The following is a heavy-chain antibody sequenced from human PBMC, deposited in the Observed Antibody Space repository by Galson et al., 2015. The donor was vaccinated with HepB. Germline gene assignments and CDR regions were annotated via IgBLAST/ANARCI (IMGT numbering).Heavy chain of an antibody. D-gene: IGHD3-22*01. CDR2: IYPGDSDT. Sequence: QSGAEVTKPGEPLKISCKGSGSSFTSYWIGWVRQMPGKGLEWMGIIYPGDSDTRYSPSFQGQVTISADKSISTAYLQWSSLKASDTAMYYCARPRKTYYYDSSGYYYNAFDIWGQGTMVTVSS. J-gene: IGHJ3*02. CDR1: GSSFTSYW. V-gene: IGHV5-51*01. CDR3: ARPRKTYYYDSSGYYYNAFDI.